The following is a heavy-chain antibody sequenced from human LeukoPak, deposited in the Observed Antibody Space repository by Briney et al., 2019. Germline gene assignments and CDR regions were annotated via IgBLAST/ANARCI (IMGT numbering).Heavy chain of an antibody. D-gene: IGHD2-21*01. V-gene: IGHV4-34*01. CDR1: GGSFSGYY. Sequence: SETLSLTCAVYGGSFSGYYWSWIRQPPGKGLEWIGEINHSGSTNYNPSLKSRVTISVDTSKNQFSLKLSSVTVADTAVYYCASQCYWEDCPDYWGQGTLVTVSS. J-gene: IGHJ4*02. CDR3: ASQCYWEDCPDY. CDR2: INHSGST.